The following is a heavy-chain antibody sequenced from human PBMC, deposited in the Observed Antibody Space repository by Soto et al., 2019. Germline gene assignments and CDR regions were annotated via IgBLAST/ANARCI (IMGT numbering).Heavy chain of an antibody. D-gene: IGHD4-4*01. J-gene: IGHJ4*02. V-gene: IGHV3-21*01. CDR1: GFTFSSYS. Sequence: GGSLRLSCAASGFTFSSYSMNWVRQAPGKGLEWVSSISSSSSYIYYADSVKGRFTISRDNAKNSLYLQMNSLRAEDTAVYYCARDLAEMTTGGLFDYWGQGTLVTVSS. CDR2: ISSSSSYI. CDR3: ARDLAEMTTGGLFDY.